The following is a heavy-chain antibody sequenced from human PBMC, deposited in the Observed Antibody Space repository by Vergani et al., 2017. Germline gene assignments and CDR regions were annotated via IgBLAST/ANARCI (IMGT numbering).Heavy chain of an antibody. CDR1: GDSISSGVYY. V-gene: IGHV4-31*01. CDR2: IYSTGST. CDR3: ARMGGYDEGDAFRIGYFDS. D-gene: IGHD3-22*01. J-gene: IGHJ4*02. Sequence: QVQLQESGPGLVKPSQTLSLTCSVSGDSISSGVYYWNWLRQHPGKGLEWIGYIYSTGSTHHNPSLRRLINRSVDTSKNQCSLKLNSVTAADTAVYYCARMGGYDEGDAFRIGYFDSWGPGILVTVSS.